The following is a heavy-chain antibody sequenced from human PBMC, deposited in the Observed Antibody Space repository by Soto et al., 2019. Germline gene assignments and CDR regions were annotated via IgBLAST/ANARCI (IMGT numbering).Heavy chain of an antibody. V-gene: IGHV4-59*08. CDR1: GGSISSYY. CDR2: IYYTGNT. CDR3: ARHNYGSGSTYFDY. D-gene: IGHD3-10*01. Sequence: SETLSLTCTVSGGSISSYYWIWIRQSPGKGLEWIGYIYYTGNTNYNPSLQSRVTISLDTSKDQFSLKLNSMTAADTAVYYCARHNYGSGSTYFDYWGQGTLVTVCS. J-gene: IGHJ4*02.